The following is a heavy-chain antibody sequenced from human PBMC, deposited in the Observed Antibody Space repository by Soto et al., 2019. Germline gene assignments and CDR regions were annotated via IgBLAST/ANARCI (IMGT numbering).Heavy chain of an antibody. D-gene: IGHD2-15*01. Sequence: EVQLLESGGGLVQPGGSLRLSCAASGFTFSNYAMSRVRQAPGKGLEWVSTISGSGGSTYYADSVKGRFTISRDNSKNTLYLQMNTLRAEDTAIYYCAKANRYCSGSNCYTFDYWGQGTLVTVSS. V-gene: IGHV3-23*01. CDR1: GFTFSNYA. J-gene: IGHJ4*02. CDR3: AKANRYCSGSNCYTFDY. CDR2: ISGSGGST.